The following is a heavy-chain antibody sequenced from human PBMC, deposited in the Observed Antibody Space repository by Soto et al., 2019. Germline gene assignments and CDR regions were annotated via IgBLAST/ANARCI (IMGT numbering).Heavy chain of an antibody. CDR2: MNPNSGNT. CDR3: ASTLYGDNVDY. CDR1: GYTFTSYD. D-gene: IGHD4-17*01. J-gene: IGHJ4*02. V-gene: IGHV1-8*01. Sequence: QVQLVQSGAEVKKPGASVKVSCKASGYTFTSYDINWVRQATGQGLEGMGWMNPNSGNTGYAQKFQGRCTMTRNTSLSTASVELSSLRSEDKAVYYCASTLYGDNVDYWGQGTLVTVSS.